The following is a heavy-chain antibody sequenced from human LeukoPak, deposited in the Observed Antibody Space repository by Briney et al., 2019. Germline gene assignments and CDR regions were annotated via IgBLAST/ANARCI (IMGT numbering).Heavy chain of an antibody. J-gene: IGHJ6*02. D-gene: IGHD3-3*01. CDR1: GFTFSSYA. CDR3: AKDRYDFWSGYYTFYYYYYGMDV. CDR2: ISGSGGST. Sequence: GGSLRLSCAASGFTFSSYAMSWVRQAPGKGLEWVSAISGSGGSTYYADSVKGRFTISRDNSKNTLYLQMNSLRAEDTAVYYCAKDRYDFWSGYYTFYYYYYGMDVWGQGTTVTVSS. V-gene: IGHV3-23*01.